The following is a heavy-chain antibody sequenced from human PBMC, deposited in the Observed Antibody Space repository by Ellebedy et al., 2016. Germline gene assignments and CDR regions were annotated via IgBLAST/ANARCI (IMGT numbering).Heavy chain of an antibody. CDR1: GFTFSSYS. CDR2: IWYDGSNK. J-gene: IGHJ6*03. CDR3: ARRYYSNYAATTVHYYYYMDV. V-gene: IGHV3-33*08. Sequence: GGSLRLXXAASGFTFSSYSMNWVRQAPGKGLEWVAVIWYDGSNKYYADSVKGRFTISRDNSKNTLYLQMNSLRAEDTAVYYCARRYYSNYAATTVHYYYYMDVWGKGTTVTVSS. D-gene: IGHD4-11*01.